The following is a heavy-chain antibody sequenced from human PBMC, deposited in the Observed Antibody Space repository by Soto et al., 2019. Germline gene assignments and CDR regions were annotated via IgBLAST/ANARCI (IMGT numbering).Heavy chain of an antibody. D-gene: IGHD2-15*01. CDR2: IIPIFGTA. Sequence: QVQLVQSGAEVKKPGSSVKVSCKASGGTFSSYAISWVRQAPGQVLEWMGGIIPIFGTANYAQKFQGRVTITADKSTSTAYMELSSLRYEDTAVYYCARANGYCSGGSCYSGAFDIWGQGTMVTVSS. V-gene: IGHV1-69*06. CDR1: GGTFSSYA. J-gene: IGHJ3*02. CDR3: ARANGYCSGGSCYSGAFDI.